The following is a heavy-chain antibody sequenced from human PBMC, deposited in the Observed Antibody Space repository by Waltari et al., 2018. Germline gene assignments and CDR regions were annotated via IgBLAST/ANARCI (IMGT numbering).Heavy chain of an antibody. J-gene: IGHJ3*02. V-gene: IGHV3-48*03. CDR1: GFTFSSYE. Sequence: EVQLVESGGGLVQPGGSLRLSCAASGFTFSSYEMNWVRQVPGKGLEWVSYISSSGSTIYYADSVKGRFTISRDNAKNSLYLQMNSLRAEDTAVYYCARDAGVYAIWAFDIWGQGTMVTVSS. CDR3: ARDAGVYAIWAFDI. CDR2: ISSSGSTI. D-gene: IGHD2-8*01.